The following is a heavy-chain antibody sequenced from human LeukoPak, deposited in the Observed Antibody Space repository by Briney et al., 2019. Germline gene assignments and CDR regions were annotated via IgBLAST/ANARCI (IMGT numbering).Heavy chain of an antibody. J-gene: IGHJ4*02. CDR3: AKGGWLDC. CDR2: IRGSDGRT. CDR1: GFTFDTYG. V-gene: IGHV3-23*01. Sequence: GGSLRLPCAASGFTFDTYGMTWVRQAPGKGLEWVSGIRGSDGRTYYADSVKGRFTISKDNSKNTLYLQMNSLRAEDTAVYYCAKGGWLDCWGRGTLVTVSS.